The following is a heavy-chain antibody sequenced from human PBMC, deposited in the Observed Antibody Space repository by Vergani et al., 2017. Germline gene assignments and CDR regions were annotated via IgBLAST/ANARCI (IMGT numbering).Heavy chain of an antibody. J-gene: IGHJ3*01. D-gene: IGHD5-12*01. CDR3: TKGSVYYHDSAGHGYDPYTGFDL. Sequence: EVDLVESGGGLAQPGGSLRLSCEASGITFWKFGMHWVRQGPGKGLEWVSGISWNSGAVDYADSVRGRFTNSRDNAKNSLFLEMNSLRFEYTAVYFCTKGSVYYHDSAGHGYDPYTGFDLWGQGTLVTVSS. CDR1: GITFWKFG. V-gene: IGHV3-9*01. CDR2: ISWNSGAV.